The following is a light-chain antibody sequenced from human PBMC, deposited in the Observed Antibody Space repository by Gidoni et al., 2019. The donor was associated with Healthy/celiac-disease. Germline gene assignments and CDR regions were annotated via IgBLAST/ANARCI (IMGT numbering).Light chain of an antibody. CDR3: QQSYSTPFT. J-gene: IGKJ3*01. CDR1: QSISSY. CDR2: AAS. V-gene: IGKV1-39*01. Sequence: IQLPQSPSSLSASVGDRVTITCRASQSISSYLNWYQQKPGKAPKLLIYAASSLQSGVPSRFSGSGSGTDFTLTISSLQPEDFATYYCQQSYSTPFTFGPXTKVDIK.